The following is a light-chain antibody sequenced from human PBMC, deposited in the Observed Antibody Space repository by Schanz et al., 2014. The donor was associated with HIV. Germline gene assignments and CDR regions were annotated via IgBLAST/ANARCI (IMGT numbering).Light chain of an antibody. Sequence: ETVLTQSPGSLSLSPGERATLSCRTSQSVGGSQLAWYQHKRGQAPRLLIYGGSKRATGIPDRFSGSGSETDFTLTISRLEPEDFAVYYCQHYGSSFGPGTKVEIK. CDR1: QSVGGSQ. CDR2: GGS. CDR3: QHYGSS. V-gene: IGKV3-20*01. J-gene: IGKJ3*01.